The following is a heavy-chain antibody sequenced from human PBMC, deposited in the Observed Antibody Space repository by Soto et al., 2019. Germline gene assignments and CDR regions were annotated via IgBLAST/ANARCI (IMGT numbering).Heavy chain of an antibody. J-gene: IGHJ6*02. Sequence: GASVKVSCKASGYTFTSYYMHWVRQAPGQGLEWMGIINPSGGSTSYAQKFQGRVTMTRDTSTSTVYMELSSLRSEDTAVYYCATPCSGGSCYRGGDYYYYYGMDVWGQGTTATVSS. CDR1: GYTFTSYY. D-gene: IGHD2-15*01. V-gene: IGHV1-46*01. CDR2: INPSGGST. CDR3: ATPCSGGSCYRGGDYYYYYGMDV.